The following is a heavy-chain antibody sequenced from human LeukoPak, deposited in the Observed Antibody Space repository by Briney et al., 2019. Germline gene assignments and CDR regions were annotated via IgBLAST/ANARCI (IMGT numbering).Heavy chain of an antibody. D-gene: IGHD5-12*01. V-gene: IGHV4-31*03. CDR1: GGSINNGGYY. Sequence: SETLSLTCTVSGGSINNGGYYWSWIRQHPGKGLEWIGYIYYSGSSYYNPSLRSRVTISVDTSKNHFSLKLSSVTAADTAVYYCARRVWADIVATKEGYFDYWGQGTLVTVSS. CDR3: ARRVWADIVATKEGYFDY. J-gene: IGHJ4*02. CDR2: IYYSGSS.